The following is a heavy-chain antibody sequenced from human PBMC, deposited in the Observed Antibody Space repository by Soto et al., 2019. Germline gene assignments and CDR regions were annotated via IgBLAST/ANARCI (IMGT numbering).Heavy chain of an antibody. Sequence: SETLSLTCTVSGGSISSGGYYWSCIRQHQGKSLEWIGYIYHSGTTYYNPSLKSRVTISVDTSKNQFSLKLSSVTAADTAVYYCASSSEYTYGHTDAFDIWGQGTMVTVSS. V-gene: IGHV4-31*03. D-gene: IGHD5-18*01. J-gene: IGHJ3*02. CDR2: IYHSGTT. CDR3: ASSSEYTYGHTDAFDI. CDR1: GGSISSGGYY.